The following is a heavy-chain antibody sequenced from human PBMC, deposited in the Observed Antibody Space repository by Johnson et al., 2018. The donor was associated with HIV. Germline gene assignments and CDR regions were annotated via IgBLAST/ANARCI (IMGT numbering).Heavy chain of an antibody. Sequence: MLLVESGGGLVQPGGSLRLSCAASGFTFSSYAMSWVRQAPGKGLEWVSAISGSGGSTYYADSVKGRFTISRDNPKNTLYLQRNSLRAEETAVYYCARGAIKYSSSWLGAFDIWGQGTMVTVS. CDR3: ARGAIKYSSSWLGAFDI. CDR2: ISGSGGST. CDR1: GFTFSSYA. D-gene: IGHD6-6*01. J-gene: IGHJ3*02. V-gene: IGHV3-23*04.